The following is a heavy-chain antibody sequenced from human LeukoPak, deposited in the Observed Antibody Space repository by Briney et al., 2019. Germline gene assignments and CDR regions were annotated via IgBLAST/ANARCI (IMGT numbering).Heavy chain of an antibody. CDR3: ARHRYGSDV. CDR1: GGSISSYY. CDR2: IYYSGST. V-gene: IGHV4-59*08. J-gene: IGHJ6*02. D-gene: IGHD3-9*01. Sequence: SETLSLTCTVSGGSISSYYWSWIRQPPGKGLEWIGNIYYSGSTNYNPSLKSRVTISVDTTKNQFSLKVSSVSAGDTGVYYCARHRYGSDVWGQGTTVTVSS.